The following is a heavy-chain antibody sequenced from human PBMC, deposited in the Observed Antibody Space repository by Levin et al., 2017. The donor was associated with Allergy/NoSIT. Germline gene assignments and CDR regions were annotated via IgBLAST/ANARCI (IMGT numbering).Heavy chain of an antibody. D-gene: IGHD5-12*01. Sequence: GGSLRLSCAASGFTFSSYWMHWVRQAPGKGLVWVSRINSDGSSTSYADSVKGRFTISRDNAKNTLYLQMNSLRAEDTAVYYCASRYSGLQFDPWGQGTLVTVSS. V-gene: IGHV3-74*01. CDR3: ASRYSGLQFDP. CDR1: GFTFSSYW. CDR2: INSDGSST. J-gene: IGHJ5*02.